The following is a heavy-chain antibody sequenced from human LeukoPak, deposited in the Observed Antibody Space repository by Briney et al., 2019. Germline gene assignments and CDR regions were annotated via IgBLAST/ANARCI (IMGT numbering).Heavy chain of an antibody. CDR2: INLDGNGR. V-gene: IGHV3-7*01. Sequence: PGGSLRLSRAASGFFFSNYWMSWVRQAQGKGLEWVANINLDGNGRFYVDSVKGRFTISRDNNKKSVYLQMNSLRAEDTAVYYCARDTDDFQGLDIWGQGTRVTVSS. CDR1: GFFFSNYW. J-gene: IGHJ3*02. D-gene: IGHD3-3*01. CDR3: ARDTDDFQGLDI.